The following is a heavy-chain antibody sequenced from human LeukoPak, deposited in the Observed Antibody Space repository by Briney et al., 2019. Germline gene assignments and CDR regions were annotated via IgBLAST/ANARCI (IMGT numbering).Heavy chain of an antibody. CDR1: GFTFSSFG. J-gene: IGHJ4*02. D-gene: IGHD6-6*01. CDR2: ISDDGSTK. CDR3: ARESSIAPRTFDY. V-gene: IGHV3-30*03. Sequence: GSLRLSCVASGFTFSSFGMHWVRQAPGKGLEWVAVISDDGSTKYYSDSVKGRFTVSRDNSKDTLYLQMNSLTTEDTAVYYCARESSIAPRTFDYWGQGTLVTVSS.